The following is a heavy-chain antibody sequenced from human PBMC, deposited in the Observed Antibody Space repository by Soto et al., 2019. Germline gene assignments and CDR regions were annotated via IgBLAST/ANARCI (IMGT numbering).Heavy chain of an antibody. V-gene: IGHV1-18*01. CDR2: ISAYNGNT. Sequence: GASVKGSCKASGYTFNSYGISWGGQAPGQGLEWMGWISAYNGNTNYAQKLQGTVTMTTDTSTSTAYMELRSLRSDDTAVYYCARGMERSPFDIWGQGTMVTVSS. D-gene: IGHD1-1*01. CDR1: GYTFNSYG. J-gene: IGHJ3*02. CDR3: ARGMERSPFDI.